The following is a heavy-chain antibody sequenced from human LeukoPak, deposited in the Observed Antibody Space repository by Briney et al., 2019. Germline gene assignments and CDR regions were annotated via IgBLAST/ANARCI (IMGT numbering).Heavy chain of an antibody. V-gene: IGHV3-7*01. CDR3: ARASWGSAVVLAATASDF. Sequence: GGSLRLSCAASGFTFDDYGMSWVRQAPGKGLEWVANIKQDGSEKDYVDSVKGRFTISRDNAKNSLYLQMNSLRAEDTGVYYCARASWGSAVVLAATASDFWGQGTLVTVSS. CDR2: IKQDGSEK. D-gene: IGHD2-15*01. CDR1: GFTFDDYG. J-gene: IGHJ4*02.